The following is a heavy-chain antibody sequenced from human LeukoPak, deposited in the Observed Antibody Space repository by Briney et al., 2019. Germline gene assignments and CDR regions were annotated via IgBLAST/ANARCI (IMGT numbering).Heavy chain of an antibody. CDR2: IYPGDSDT. V-gene: IGHV5-51*01. D-gene: IGHD3-10*01. CDR1: GYSFTSYW. CDR3: ARRRYYGSGSYAPFDY. J-gene: IGHJ4*02. Sequence: GESLKISCKSSGYSFTSYWIGWVRQMPGKGLEWMGIIYPGDSDTRYSPSFQGQVTISADKSISTAYLQWSSLKASDTAMYYCARRRYYGSGSYAPFDYWGLGTLVTVSS.